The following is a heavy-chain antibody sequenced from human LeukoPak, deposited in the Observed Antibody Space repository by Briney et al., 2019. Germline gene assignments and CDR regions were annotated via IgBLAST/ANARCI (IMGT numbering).Heavy chain of an antibody. CDR2: IYYSGST. CDR3: ARLIGDCSSTSCGDV. Sequence: SETLSLTCTVSGGSISSYYWSWIRQPPGKGPEWIGHIYYSGSTNYNPSLKSRVTISVDTSKNQFSLKLSSVTAADTAVYYCARLIGDCSSTSCGDVWGQGTTVTVSS. D-gene: IGHD2-2*01. J-gene: IGHJ6*02. CDR1: GGSISSYY. V-gene: IGHV4-59*08.